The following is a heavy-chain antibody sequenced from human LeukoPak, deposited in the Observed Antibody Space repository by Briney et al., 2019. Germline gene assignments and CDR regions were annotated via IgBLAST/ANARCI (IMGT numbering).Heavy chain of an antibody. V-gene: IGHV3-11*01. CDR1: GFTFSDYY. CDR3: ARDVVVVPAAIAVYYYYGMDV. CDR2: ISSSGSTI. D-gene: IGHD2-2*01. Sequence: GGSLRLSCAASGFTFSDYYMRWIRQAPGKGLEWVSYISSSGSTIYYADSVKGRFTISRDNAKNSLYLQMNSLRAEDTAVYYCARDVVVVPAAIAVYYYYGMDVWGQGTTVTVSS. J-gene: IGHJ6*02.